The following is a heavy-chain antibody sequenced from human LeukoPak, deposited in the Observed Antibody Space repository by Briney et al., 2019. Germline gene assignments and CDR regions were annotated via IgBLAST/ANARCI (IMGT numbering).Heavy chain of an antibody. J-gene: IGHJ4*02. V-gene: IGHV3-23*01. CDR1: GITLSNYG. CDR2: ISDRGSRT. CDR3: AKRGVVIRVILVGFHKEAYYFDS. Sequence: GGSLRLSCAFSGITLSNYGMSWVRQAPGKGLEWVAGISDRGSRTNYADSVKGRFTISTDHPKNTPYLQMNSLRAEDTAVYFCAKRGVVIRVILVGFHKEAYYFDSWGQGALVTVSS. D-gene: IGHD3-22*01.